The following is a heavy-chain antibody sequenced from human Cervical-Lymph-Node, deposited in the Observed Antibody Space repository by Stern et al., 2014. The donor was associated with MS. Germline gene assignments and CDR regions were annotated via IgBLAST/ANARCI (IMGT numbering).Heavy chain of an antibody. Sequence: EVQLVESGGGFVQPGGSLRLSCAVSGSTFSSYWMHWVRQAPGKGLVWVSRINEDGSRIDYADSVKGRFTISRDNAKNTLFLQMNSLTAEDTAVYYCARDCFGADDYWGQGTVVTVAS. CDR2: INEDGSRI. V-gene: IGHV3-74*01. CDR3: ARDCFGADDY. D-gene: IGHD3-3*01. CDR1: GSTFSSYW. J-gene: IGHJ4*02.